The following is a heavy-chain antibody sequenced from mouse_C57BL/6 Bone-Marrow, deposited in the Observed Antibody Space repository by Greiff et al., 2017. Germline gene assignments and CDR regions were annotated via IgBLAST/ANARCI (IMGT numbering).Heavy chain of an antibody. J-gene: IGHJ4*01. CDR1: GYAFSSSW. CDR3: ARSVVADYYAMDY. V-gene: IGHV1-82*01. Sequence: LVKPGASVKISCKASGYAFSSSWMNWVKQRPGKGLEWIGRIYPGDGDTNYNGKFKGKATLTADKSSSTAYMQLSSLTSEDSAVYFCARSVVADYYAMDYWGQGTSVTVSS. CDR2: IYPGDGDT. D-gene: IGHD1-1*01.